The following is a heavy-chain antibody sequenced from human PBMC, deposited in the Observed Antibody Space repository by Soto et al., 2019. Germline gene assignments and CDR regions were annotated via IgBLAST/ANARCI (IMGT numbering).Heavy chain of an antibody. V-gene: IGHV4-39*01. J-gene: IGHJ6*02. D-gene: IGHD2-2*01. CDR3: AKLAGYCSGNSCHGDYAMDV. CDR1: DGSISSKSYS. Sequence: SDTLSLTCSVSDGSISSKSYSWGWIRQPPGKGLEWIGTFYYSENTYYNPSLKSRVTISVDTSKNQFSLKLSSVTAADTAVYYCAKLAGYCSGNSCHGDYAMDVWGQGTTVT. CDR2: FYYSENT.